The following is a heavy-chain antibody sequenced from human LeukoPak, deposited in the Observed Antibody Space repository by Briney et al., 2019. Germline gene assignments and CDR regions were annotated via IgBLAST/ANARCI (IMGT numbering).Heavy chain of an antibody. CDR2: ISGSGGST. D-gene: IGHD3-10*01. CDR1: GFTFSSYA. J-gene: IGHJ1*01. CDR3: AIFYGSGSYLLPFQH. V-gene: IGHV3-23*01. Sequence: GGSLRLSCAASGFTFSSYAMSWGRKPPGPGLEWVSAISGSGGSTYYSDSVKNRFTISRDNSKNTLYLQMNSLRAEDTAVYDCAIFYGSGSYLLPFQHGGQGTLVTVSS.